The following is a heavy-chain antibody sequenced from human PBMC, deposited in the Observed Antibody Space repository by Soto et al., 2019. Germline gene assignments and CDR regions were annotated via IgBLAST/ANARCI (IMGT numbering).Heavy chain of an antibody. V-gene: IGHV1-3*01. J-gene: IGHJ5*02. CDR2: INAGNGNT. Sequence: QFQLVQSGAEVKKPGASVKVSCKASGYTFTSYAMHWVRQAPGQRLEWMGWINAGNGNTKYSQKFQGRVTITRDTSASTAYMELSSLRSEDTAVYYCARACSGGSCYPGNWFDPWGQGTLVTVSS. CDR1: GYTFTSYA. CDR3: ARACSGGSCYPGNWFDP. D-gene: IGHD2-15*01.